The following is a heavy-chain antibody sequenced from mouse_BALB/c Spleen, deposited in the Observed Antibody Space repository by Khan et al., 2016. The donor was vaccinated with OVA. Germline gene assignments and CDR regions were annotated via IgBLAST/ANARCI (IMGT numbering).Heavy chain of an antibody. CDR1: GYSISSNYA. Sequence: EVQLQESGPGLVNPSQSLSLTCTVAGYSISSNYAWSWIRQFPGNKLEWMGYISYSGSTSYNPSLKSRISITRDTSKNQFFLQLNSVTAEDTATYCGARQDTCGYDLDYWGQGTSVTVSS. CDR3: ARQDTCGYDLDY. CDR2: ISYSGST. J-gene: IGHJ4*01. V-gene: IGHV3-2*02.